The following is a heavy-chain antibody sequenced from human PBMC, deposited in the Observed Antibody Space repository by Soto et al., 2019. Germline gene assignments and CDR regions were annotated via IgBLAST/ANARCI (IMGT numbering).Heavy chain of an antibody. CDR1: GFTFSSYG. CDR2: IWYDGSDK. J-gene: IGHJ4*02. Sequence: QVQLVESGGGVVQPGRSLRLSCAASGFTFSSYGMHWVRQAPGKGLEWVAVIWYDGSDKYYADSVKGRFTIARDNSKXXXXXXXXXXXXXXXXXXXXXXXXXXXQIDYWGQGTLVTVSS. CDR3: XXXXXXXQIDY. V-gene: IGHV3-33*01.